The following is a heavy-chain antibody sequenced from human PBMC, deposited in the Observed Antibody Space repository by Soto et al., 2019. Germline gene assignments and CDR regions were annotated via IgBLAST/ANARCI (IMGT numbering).Heavy chain of an antibody. J-gene: IGHJ4*02. D-gene: IGHD1-1*01. Sequence: PGGSLRLSCAASGFMFSNHGMRWVRQAPGKGLEWVAVIWSDGNNRYYADSVKGRFTISRDNSKNTVYLQMNSLRAEDTAVYYCVRGDNWNDEASDYWGQGTLVTVSS. CDR2: IWSDGNNR. V-gene: IGHV3-33*01. CDR3: VRGDNWNDEASDY. CDR1: GFMFSNHG.